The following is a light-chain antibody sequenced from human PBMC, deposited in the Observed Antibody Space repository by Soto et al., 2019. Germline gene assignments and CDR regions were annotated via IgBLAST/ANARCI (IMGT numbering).Light chain of an antibody. CDR3: QQYGSSPET. CDR1: QSVSSN. Sequence: EIVMTHSPATLSVSPVERATLSCRASQSVSSNLAWYQQKTGQAPRLLISSASDRATGIPDRFSGSQSGTDFTLTINKLEPEDFAVYYCQQYGSSPETFGQGTKVDI. J-gene: IGKJ2*01. CDR2: SAS. V-gene: IGKV3-20*01.